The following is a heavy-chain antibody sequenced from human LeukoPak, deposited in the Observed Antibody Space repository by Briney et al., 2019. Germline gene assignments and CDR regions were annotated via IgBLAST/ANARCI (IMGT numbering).Heavy chain of an antibody. CDR1: GSTFSSYG. Sequence: GGSLRLSCAASGSTFSSYGMHWVRQAPGKGLEWVAVIWYDGSNKYYADSVKGRFTISRDNSKNTLYLQMNSLRAEDTAVYYCARVGQWLVDYYYGMDVWGQGTTVTVSS. D-gene: IGHD6-19*01. CDR2: IWYDGSNK. V-gene: IGHV3-33*01. J-gene: IGHJ6*02. CDR3: ARVGQWLVDYYYGMDV.